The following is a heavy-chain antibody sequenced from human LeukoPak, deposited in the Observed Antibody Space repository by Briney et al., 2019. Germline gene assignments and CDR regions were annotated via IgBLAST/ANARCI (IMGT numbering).Heavy chain of an antibody. Sequence: GASVKVSCKASGGTFSSYAISWVRQAPGQGLEWMGRIIPILGIANYARKFQGRVTITADKSTSTAYMELSSLRSEDTAVYYCARDRGANTAMVTDFDYWGQGTLVTVSS. D-gene: IGHD5-18*01. V-gene: IGHV1-69*04. CDR2: IIPILGIA. J-gene: IGHJ4*02. CDR1: GGTFSSYA. CDR3: ARDRGANTAMVTDFDY.